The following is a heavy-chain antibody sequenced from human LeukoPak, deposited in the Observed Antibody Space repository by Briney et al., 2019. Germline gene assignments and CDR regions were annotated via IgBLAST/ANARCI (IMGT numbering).Heavy chain of an antibody. CDR3: ARSAGDQ. V-gene: IGHV3-7*04. CDR1: GFTFSTYW. J-gene: IGHJ4*02. CDR2: IKQDGSEK. D-gene: IGHD3-10*01. Sequence: PGGPLRLSCAASGFTFSTYWMSWVSQAPGKGLEWVANIKQDGSEKYYVDSVKGRFTISRDNAKNSLFLQMSSLRAEDTAVYYCARSAGDQWGQGTLVTVSS.